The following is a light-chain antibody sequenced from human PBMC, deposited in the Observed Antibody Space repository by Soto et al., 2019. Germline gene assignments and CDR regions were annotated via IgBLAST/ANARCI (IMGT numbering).Light chain of an antibody. CDR3: QQRSNWPPT. CDR2: DAS. J-gene: IGKJ4*01. CDR1: HSVSIY. Sequence: EIVLTQSPATLSLSPGERATLSCRARHSVSIYLAWYQQKPGQAPRLLIYDASNRATGTPARFSGSGSGTNFTLTISSLEPEDFAVYDCQQRSNWPPTFGGGTNVEIK. V-gene: IGKV3-11*01.